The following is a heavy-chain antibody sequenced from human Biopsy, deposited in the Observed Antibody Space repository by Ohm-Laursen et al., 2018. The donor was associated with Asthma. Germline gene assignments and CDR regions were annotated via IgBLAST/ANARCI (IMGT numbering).Heavy chain of an antibody. CDR3: ARTFHFWSPYHAEHYQL. V-gene: IGHV3-7*01. D-gene: IGHD3-3*02. J-gene: IGHJ1*01. CDR1: GFTFSDYW. CDR2: IKHDGSEK. Sequence: GSLRLSCSAFGFTFSDYWMSWVRQVPGKGLEWVANIKHDGSEKNHVDSLKGRFTISRDNAKNSLYLQMNSLSAEDTAVYYCARTFHFWSPYHAEHYQLWGQGTLVTVSS.